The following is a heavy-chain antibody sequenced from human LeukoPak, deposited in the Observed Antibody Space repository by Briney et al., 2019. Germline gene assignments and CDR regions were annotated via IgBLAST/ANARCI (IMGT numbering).Heavy chain of an antibody. J-gene: IGHJ3*02. CDR3: ARDLLGAFDI. CDR1: GGSTSSYY. V-gene: IGHV4-59*01. Sequence: SETLSLTCTVSGGSTSSYYWSWIRQPPGKGLEWIGYIYYSGSTNYNPSLKSRVTISVDTSKNQFSLKLSSVTAADTAVYYCARDLLGAFDIWGQGTMVTVSS. D-gene: IGHD1-26*01. CDR2: IYYSGST.